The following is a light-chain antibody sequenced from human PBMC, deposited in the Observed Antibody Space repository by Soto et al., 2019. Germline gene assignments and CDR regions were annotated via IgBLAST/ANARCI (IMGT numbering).Light chain of an antibody. CDR1: QSVSSSY. J-gene: IGKJ3*01. CDR3: QQYGSSPFT. CDR2: GAS. V-gene: IGKV3-20*01. Sequence: ESVLTQSPGTLSMSPGERATLSCRASQSVSSSYSAWYQQKPGQAPRLLIYGASRRATGIPDRFSGSGSGTDFTLTISRLEPEDFAVYYCQQYGSSPFTFGPGTKVGSK.